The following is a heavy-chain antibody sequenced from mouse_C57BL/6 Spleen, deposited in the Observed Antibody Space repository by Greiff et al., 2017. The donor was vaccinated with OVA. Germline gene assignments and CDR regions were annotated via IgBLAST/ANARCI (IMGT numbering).Heavy chain of an antibody. Sequence: VQLKQSGPELVKPGASVKIPCKASGYTFTDYNMAWVKQSHGKSLEWIGDINPNNGGTIYNQKFKGKATLTVDKSSSTAYMELRSLTSEATAVYYCARRVQFITTVVENWYFDVWGTGTTVTVSS. CDR2: INPNNGGT. CDR3: ARRVQFITTVVENWYFDV. J-gene: IGHJ1*03. D-gene: IGHD1-1*01. CDR1: GYTFTDYN. V-gene: IGHV1-18*01.